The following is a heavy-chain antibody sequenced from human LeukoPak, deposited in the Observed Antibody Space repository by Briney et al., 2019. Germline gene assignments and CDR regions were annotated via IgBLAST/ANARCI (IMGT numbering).Heavy chain of an antibody. V-gene: IGHV1-8*01. CDR1: GYTFTSYD. Sequence: ASVKVSFKASGYTFTSYDVNWVRQATGQGLEWMGWMNPNNGNTGYAQKFQGRVTVTRNTSISTAYMELSSLRSEDTAVYYCARGKPIVGANSYYYYMDVWGKGTTVTVSS. CDR2: MNPNNGNT. J-gene: IGHJ6*03. D-gene: IGHD1-26*01. CDR3: ARGKPIVGANSYYYYMDV.